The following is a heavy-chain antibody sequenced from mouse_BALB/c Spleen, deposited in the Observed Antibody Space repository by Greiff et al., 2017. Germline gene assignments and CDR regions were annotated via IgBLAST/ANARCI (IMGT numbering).Heavy chain of an antibody. CDR3: ARHQRYEGIDY. Sequence: DVMLVESGGGLVKPGGSLKLSCAASGFAFSSYDMSWVRQTPEKRLEWVAYISSGGGSTYYPDTVKGRFTISRDNAKNTLYLQMSSLKSEDTAMYYCARHQRYEGIDYWGQGTSVTVSS. CDR1: GFAFSSYD. CDR2: ISSGGGST. V-gene: IGHV5-12-1*01. J-gene: IGHJ4*01. D-gene: IGHD2-14*01.